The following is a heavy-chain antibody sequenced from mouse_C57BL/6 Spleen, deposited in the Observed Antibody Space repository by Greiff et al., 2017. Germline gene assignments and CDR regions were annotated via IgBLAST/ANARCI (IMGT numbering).Heavy chain of an antibody. CDR1: GYAFSSSW. J-gene: IGHJ2*01. Sequence: VQLQQSGPELVKPGASVKISCKASGYAFSSSWMNWVKQRPGKGLEWIGRIYPGDGDTNYNGKFKGKATLTADKSSSTAYMQLSSLTSEDSAVYFCAQTTVVPFDYWGQGTTLTVSS. D-gene: IGHD1-1*01. V-gene: IGHV1-82*01. CDR3: AQTTVVPFDY. CDR2: IYPGDGDT.